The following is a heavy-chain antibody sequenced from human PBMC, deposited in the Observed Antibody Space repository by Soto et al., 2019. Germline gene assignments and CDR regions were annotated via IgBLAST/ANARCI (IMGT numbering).Heavy chain of an antibody. CDR1: GFTFSSYA. Sequence: GGSLRLSCAASGFTFSSYAMSWVRQAPGKGLEWVSAISGSGGSTYYADSVKGRFTISRDNSKNTLYLQMNSLRAEDTALYHCAKGGRCSGGTCHSAFAIWGQGTMVTVSS. D-gene: IGHD2-15*01. V-gene: IGHV3-23*01. J-gene: IGHJ3*02. CDR2: ISGSGGST. CDR3: AKGGRCSGGTCHSAFAI.